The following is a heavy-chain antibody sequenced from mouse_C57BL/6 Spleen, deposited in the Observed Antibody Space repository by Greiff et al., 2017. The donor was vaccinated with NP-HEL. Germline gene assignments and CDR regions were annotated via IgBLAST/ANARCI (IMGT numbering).Heavy chain of an antibody. CDR2: IDPETGCT. D-gene: IGHD4-1*01. V-gene: IGHV1-15*01. Sequence: QVQLQQSGAELVRPGASVTLSCKASGYTFTDYEMHWVKQTPGHGLEWIGAIDPETGCTAYNQKFKGKAILTADNASSTAYMELRSLTSEDSADYYCTKNCGIGYFDYWGQGTTLTVSS. J-gene: IGHJ2*01. CDR1: GYTFTDYE. CDR3: TKNCGIGYFDY.